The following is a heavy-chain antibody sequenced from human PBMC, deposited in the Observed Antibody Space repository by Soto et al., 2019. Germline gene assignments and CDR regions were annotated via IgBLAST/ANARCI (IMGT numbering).Heavy chain of an antibody. J-gene: IGHJ4*02. Sequence: EVQLLESGGGLVQPGGSLRLSCAASGFTFRSYDMTWVRQAPGKGLEWVSSISGGGVSIYYADSVKGRFTISRDNSKNTLYLQMHSLRAEDTAVYYCAKKGYSGSYCDYWGQGTLVTVSS. D-gene: IGHD5-12*01. CDR2: ISGGGVSI. V-gene: IGHV3-23*01. CDR3: AKKGYSGSYCDY. CDR1: GFTFRSYD.